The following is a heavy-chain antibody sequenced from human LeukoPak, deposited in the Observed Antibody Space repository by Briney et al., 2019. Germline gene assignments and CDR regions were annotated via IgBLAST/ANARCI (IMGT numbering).Heavy chain of an antibody. CDR1: GFTVSSNY. J-gene: IGHJ3*02. Sequence: PGGSLRLSCAASGFTVSSNYMSWVRQAPGKGLEWVSVIYSGGSTDYADSVKGRFTISRDSSKNTLYLQMNSLRAEDTAVYYCARDRDYDRGDGAFDIWGQGTMVTVSS. V-gene: IGHV3-66*02. D-gene: IGHD3-22*01. CDR3: ARDRDYDRGDGAFDI. CDR2: IYSGGST.